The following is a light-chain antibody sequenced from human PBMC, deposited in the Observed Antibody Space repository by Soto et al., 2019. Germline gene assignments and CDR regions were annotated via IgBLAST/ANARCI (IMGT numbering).Light chain of an antibody. CDR1: SSNIGSNY. V-gene: IGLV1-47*01. CDR2: RNN. J-gene: IGLJ7*01. Sequence: QAVVTQPPSASGTPGQRVTISCSGSSSNIGSNYVYWYQQLPGTAPKLLIYRNNQRPSGVPDRLSGSKSGTSASPAISGLRSEDEADYYCAAWDDSLSGAVFGGGTQLTVL. CDR3: AAWDDSLSGAV.